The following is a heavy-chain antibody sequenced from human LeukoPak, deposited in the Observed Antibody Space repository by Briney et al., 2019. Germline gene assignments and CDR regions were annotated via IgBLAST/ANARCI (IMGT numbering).Heavy chain of an antibody. CDR2: VYPGDSGT. CDR3: AKLSRLGDYPDY. V-gene: IGHV5-51*01. CDR1: GYSFTTYW. Sequence: GESLRISCKGSGYSFTTYWIGWVRQMPRKGLEWMGTVYPGDSGTRYSPSFQGQVTISADKSISTAYLQWSSLKASDTAMYYCAKLSRLGDYPDYWGQGTLVIVSS. J-gene: IGHJ4*02. D-gene: IGHD4-17*01.